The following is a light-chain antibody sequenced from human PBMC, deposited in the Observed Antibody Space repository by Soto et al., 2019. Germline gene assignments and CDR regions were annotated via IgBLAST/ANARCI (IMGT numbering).Light chain of an antibody. CDR2: GAS. CDR3: QQHRRSIT. V-gene: IGKV3-20*01. Sequence: EFGLTQSPGTLSLSPGERATLSCRASQSLSGTYLAWYQQKPGQAPRLLIYGASIMATGIPDRFSGSGSGPDITLTISRLDDDDFTFYYLQQHRRSITFGQGTKVEVK. CDR1: QSLSGTY. J-gene: IGKJ1*01.